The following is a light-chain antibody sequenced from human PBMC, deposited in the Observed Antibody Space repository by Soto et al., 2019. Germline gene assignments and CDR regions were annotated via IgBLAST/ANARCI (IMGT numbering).Light chain of an antibody. Sequence: DIQMTQSPSTLSGSVGGRVTITRRASQDIGTDLGWYQQKPGKAPERLIYEASVLQSGVPSRFSGSGSGTEFTLTVSSLQPEDFATYYCVQHYSYPLNFGGGNKGDIK. J-gene: IGKJ4*01. V-gene: IGKV1-17*01. CDR1: QDIGTD. CDR3: VQHYSYPLN. CDR2: EAS.